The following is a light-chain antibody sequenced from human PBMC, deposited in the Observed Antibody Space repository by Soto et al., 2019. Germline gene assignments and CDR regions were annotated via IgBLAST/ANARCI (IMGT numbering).Light chain of an antibody. V-gene: IGKV1-12*01. CDR1: QDISSW. Sequence: DIQMTQSPSSVSASVGDTVTITCRASQDISSWLAWFQQKPGRAPKLLLYAASSLQSGVPPRFSGSGAGADSTLTISSLQPEDVATYYCQHDHSFPLTFGGGTKVEIK. CDR2: AAS. J-gene: IGKJ4*01. CDR3: QHDHSFPLT.